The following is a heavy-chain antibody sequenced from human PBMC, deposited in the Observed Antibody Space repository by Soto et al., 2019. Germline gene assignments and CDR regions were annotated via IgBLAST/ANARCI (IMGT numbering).Heavy chain of an antibody. J-gene: IGHJ6*02. CDR3: ARNIYDFWSGYPLFNGMDV. Sequence: PGESLKISCXGSGYSFTSYWIGWVRQMPGKGLEWMGIIYPGDSDTRYSPSFQGQVTISADKSISTAYLQWSSLKASDTAMYYCARNIYDFWSGYPLFNGMDVWGQGTTVTVSS. CDR1: GYSFTSYW. D-gene: IGHD3-3*01. CDR2: IYPGDSDT. V-gene: IGHV5-51*01.